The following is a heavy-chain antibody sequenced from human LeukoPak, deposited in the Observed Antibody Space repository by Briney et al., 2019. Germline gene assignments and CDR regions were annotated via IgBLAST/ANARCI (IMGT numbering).Heavy chain of an antibody. CDR3: ASMRGYDFWSGYYLTPYYYYYGMDV. CDR2: IYTSGST. D-gene: IGHD3-3*01. J-gene: IGHJ6*02. V-gene: IGHV4-4*07. CDR1: GGSISSYY. Sequence: MASETLSLTCTVSGGSISSYYWSWIRQPAGKGLEWIGRIYTSGSTNYNPSLKSRVTMSVDTSKNQFSLKLSSVTAADTAVYYCASMRGYDFWSGYYLTPYYYYYGMDVWGQGTTVTVSS.